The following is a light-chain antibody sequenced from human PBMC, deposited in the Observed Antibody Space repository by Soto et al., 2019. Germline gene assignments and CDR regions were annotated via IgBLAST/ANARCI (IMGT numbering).Light chain of an antibody. J-gene: IGKJ2*01. CDR3: QQRSNWPPYT. CDR2: DAS. Sequence: EIVLTQSPATLSLSPGERATLSCRASQSVSSYLAWYQQKPGQAPRLLIYDASNRATGIPARFSGSGSGTDFTLNISSLAPEDFAVYYGQQRSNWPPYTFGQGTKLEIK. CDR1: QSVSSY. V-gene: IGKV3-11*01.